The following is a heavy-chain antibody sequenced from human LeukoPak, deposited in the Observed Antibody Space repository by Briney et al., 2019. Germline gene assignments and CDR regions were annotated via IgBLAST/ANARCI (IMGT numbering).Heavy chain of an antibody. J-gene: IGHJ3*02. Sequence: PGGSLRLSCAASGFTFSSYTMSWVRQAPGKGLEWVSTITTSDGNTYYADSVKGRFTVSRDNSKNTLYLQMNSLRAEDTAVYYCARDFSGRGDAFDIWGQGTMVTVSS. CDR3: ARDFSGRGDAFDI. D-gene: IGHD1-26*01. CDR2: ITTSDGNT. CDR1: GFTFSSYT. V-gene: IGHV3-23*01.